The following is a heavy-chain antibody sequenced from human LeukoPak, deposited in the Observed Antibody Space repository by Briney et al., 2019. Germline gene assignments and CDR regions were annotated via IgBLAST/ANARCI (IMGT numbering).Heavy chain of an antibody. D-gene: IGHD3-22*01. CDR3: ASRSGYDAFDI. Sequence: SETLSLTCAVYGGSFSGYSWSWIRQPPGKGLEWIGYIYHSGSIYYNPSLKSRVTISVDRSKNQVSLRLNSVTAADTAVYYCASRSGYDAFDIWGQGTMVTVSS. CDR1: GGSFSGYS. J-gene: IGHJ3*02. CDR2: IYHSGSI. V-gene: IGHV4-30-2*01.